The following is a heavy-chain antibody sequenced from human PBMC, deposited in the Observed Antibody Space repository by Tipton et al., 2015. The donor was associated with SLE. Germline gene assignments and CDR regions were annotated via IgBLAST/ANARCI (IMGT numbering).Heavy chain of an antibody. D-gene: IGHD5-18*01. J-gene: IGHJ4*02. CDR1: GDSITSYY. Sequence: TLSLTCTVSGDSITSYYWNWIRQPPGKGLEWIGYIYYNGHTNYSPSLKSRVTLSVDTSKNQFSLTLSSVTAADTAVYYCARGVDTTVIKGFVYWGQGTLVTVSS. CDR3: ARGVDTTVIKGFVY. V-gene: IGHV4-59*01. CDR2: IYYNGHT.